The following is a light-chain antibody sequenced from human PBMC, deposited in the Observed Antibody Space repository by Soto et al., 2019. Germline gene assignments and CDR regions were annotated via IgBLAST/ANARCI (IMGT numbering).Light chain of an antibody. Sequence: DIQMTQSPRFLSASVGDRVTITCRASQNIRTYLTWYQQKPGKGPTVLIYAASTLQRGVPSRFSGSTTGTDFTLTITGLQPEDSATYYCQQTISVPRTFGLGTKVEIK. CDR3: QQTISVPRT. CDR1: QNIRTY. CDR2: AAS. J-gene: IGKJ1*01. V-gene: IGKV1-39*01.